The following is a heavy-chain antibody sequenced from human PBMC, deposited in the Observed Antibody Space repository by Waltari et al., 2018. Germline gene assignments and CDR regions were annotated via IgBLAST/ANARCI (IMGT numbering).Heavy chain of an antibody. D-gene: IGHD3-3*01. CDR1: GFTFSSYA. V-gene: IGHV3-23*01. J-gene: IGHJ6*02. Sequence: EVQLLESGGGLVQPGGSLRLSCAASGFTFSSYAMSWVRQAPGKGLEWVSAISGSGGSTYYADSVKGRFTSSRDNSKNTLYLQMNSLRAEDTAVYYCAKDLFPIFGVVITHSYGMDVWGQGTTVTVSS. CDR2: ISGSGGST. CDR3: AKDLFPIFGVVITHSYGMDV.